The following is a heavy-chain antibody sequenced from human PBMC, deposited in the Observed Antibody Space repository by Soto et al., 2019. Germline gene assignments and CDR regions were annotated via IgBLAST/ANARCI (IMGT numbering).Heavy chain of an antibody. CDR2: ISGYNGNT. CDR3: ARGVGSGSYYNQYNWFDP. V-gene: IGHV1-18*01. D-gene: IGHD3-10*01. J-gene: IGHJ5*02. Sequence: QVQLVQSGAEVKKPGASVKVSCKASGYTFTNYGITWVRQAPGQGLEWMGWISGYNGNTKNAQKLQGRVTMTTDTXTXTXEMELRSLRSDDTAVYYCARGVGSGSYYNQYNWFDPWGQGTLVTVSS. CDR1: GYTFTNYG.